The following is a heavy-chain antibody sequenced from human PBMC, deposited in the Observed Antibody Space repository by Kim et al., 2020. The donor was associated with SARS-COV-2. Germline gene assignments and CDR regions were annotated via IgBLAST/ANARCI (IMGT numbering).Heavy chain of an antibody. J-gene: IGHJ6*03. D-gene: IGHD3-10*01. CDR1: GGSISSYY. V-gene: IGHV4-59*01. CDR3: ARVVSTYYYGSGSYYIVGTYYYYMDV. Sequence: SETLSLTCTVSGGSISSYYWSWIRQPPGKGLEWIGYIYYSGSTNYNPSLKSRVTISVDTSKNQFSLKLSSVTAADTAVYYCARVVSTYYYGSGSYYIVGTYYYYMDVWGKGTTVTVSS. CDR2: IYYSGST.